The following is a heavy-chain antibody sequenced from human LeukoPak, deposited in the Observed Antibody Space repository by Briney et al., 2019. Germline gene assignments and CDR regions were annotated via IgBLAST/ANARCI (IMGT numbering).Heavy chain of an antibody. Sequence: ASVKVSCKASGGTFSSYAISWVRQAPGQGLEWMGGIIPIFGTANYAQKFQGRVTITADESTSTAYMELSSLRSEDTAVYYCARVEYISGYSHVYWGQGTLVTVSS. CDR3: ARVEYISGYSHVY. CDR2: IIPIFGTA. J-gene: IGHJ4*02. V-gene: IGHV1-69*13. D-gene: IGHD3-22*01. CDR1: GGTFSSYA.